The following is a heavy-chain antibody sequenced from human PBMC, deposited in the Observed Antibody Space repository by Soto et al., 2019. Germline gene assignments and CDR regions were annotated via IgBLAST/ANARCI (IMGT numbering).Heavy chain of an antibody. CDR1: GFTVSSNY. Sequence: EVQLVESGGGLVQPGGSLRLSCAASGFTVSSNYMSWVRQAPGKGLGWVSVIYSGGSTYYADSVKGRFTISRHNSKNTLYLQMNSLRAEDTAVYYCARGRGYSGYDPVYFDYWGQGTLVTVSS. CDR3: ARGRGYSGYDPVYFDY. J-gene: IGHJ4*02. D-gene: IGHD5-12*01. V-gene: IGHV3-53*04. CDR2: IYSGGST.